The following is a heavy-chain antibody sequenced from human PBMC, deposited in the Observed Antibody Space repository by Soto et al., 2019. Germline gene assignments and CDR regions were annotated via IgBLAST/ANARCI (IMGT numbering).Heavy chain of an antibody. CDR1: GGSVSDYY. V-gene: IGHV4-59*08. D-gene: IGHD1-1*01. J-gene: IGHJ3*02. CDR3: ASNIWNDDAARDGTLNI. Sequence: QMQLEESGPGLVKPSETLSLTCSVSGGSVSDYYWHWIRQSPGKGLEWIGYLSSSGATSYSPPLRRRVTISLDSSKNQLSLKMTSVTAADAALYYCASNIWNDDAARDGTLNIWGQGTLVTVSS. CDR2: LSSSGAT.